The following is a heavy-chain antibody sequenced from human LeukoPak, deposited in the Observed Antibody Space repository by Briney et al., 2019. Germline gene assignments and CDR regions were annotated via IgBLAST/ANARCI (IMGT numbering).Heavy chain of an antibody. CDR1: GYTFTSYG. J-gene: IGHJ4*02. CDR2: ISAYNGNT. CDR3: AAVDTAMVSDY. D-gene: IGHD5-18*01. Sequence: GASVKVSCKASGYTFTSYGISWVRQAPGQGLEWMGWISAYNGNTNYAQKLQGRVTMTTDTSTSTAYMELRSLRSGDTAVYYCAAVDTAMVSDYWGQGTLVTVSS. V-gene: IGHV1-18*01.